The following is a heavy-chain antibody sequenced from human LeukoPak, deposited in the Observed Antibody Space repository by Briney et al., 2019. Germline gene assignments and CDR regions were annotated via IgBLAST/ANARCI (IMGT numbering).Heavy chain of an antibody. CDR2: IRGNGEP. V-gene: IGHV3-23*01. CDR3: ARASWVSSTDAVR. CDR1: GLSFSSFA. D-gene: IGHD3-16*01. J-gene: IGHJ4*02. Sequence: GGSLRLSCAATGLSFSSFAMSWVRQGPARGLEWVSSIRGNGEPFYADSVKGRFTLYSDSSTNTVYFQLNNLRVEDTAIYYCARASWVSSTDAVRWGQGTLVTVSS.